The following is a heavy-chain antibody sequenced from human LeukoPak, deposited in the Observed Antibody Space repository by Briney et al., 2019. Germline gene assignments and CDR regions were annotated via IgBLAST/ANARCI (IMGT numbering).Heavy chain of an antibody. J-gene: IGHJ4*02. CDR3: ARSPGGDGSGSYYPGFDY. D-gene: IGHD3-10*01. V-gene: IGHV7-4-1*02. CDR1: GYTFTSYA. Sequence: ASVKVSCKASGYTFTSYAMNWVQQAPGQGLEWMGWINTNTGNPTYAQGFTGRFVFSLDTSVSTAYLQISSLKAEDTAVYYCARSPGGDGSGSYYPGFDYWGQGTLVTVSS. CDR2: INTNTGNP.